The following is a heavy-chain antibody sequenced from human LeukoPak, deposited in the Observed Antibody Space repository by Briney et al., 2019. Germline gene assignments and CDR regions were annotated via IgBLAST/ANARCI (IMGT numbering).Heavy chain of an antibody. V-gene: IGHV3-13*01. CDR2: IDTAGDT. D-gene: IGHD3-3*01. CDR1: GFTFSSYD. J-gene: IGHJ4*02. Sequence: PGGSLSLSCAASGFTFSSYDIHWVRQVTGKGLEWVSAIDTAGDTYYAGSVKGRFTISRDNAKNSLYLQMNSLRAEDTAVYYCARDQSDFWSGYPLPINWGQGTLVTVSS. CDR3: ARDQSDFWSGYPLPIN.